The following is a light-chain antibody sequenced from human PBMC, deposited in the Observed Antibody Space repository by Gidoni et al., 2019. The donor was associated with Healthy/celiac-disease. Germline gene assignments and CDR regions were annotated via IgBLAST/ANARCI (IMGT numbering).Light chain of an antibody. CDR1: QGISSY. CDR2: AAS. CDR3: QQYSSYPQT. Sequence: AIRMTQSPSSFPASTGDRVTITCRASQGISSYLAWYQQKPGKAPKLLIYAASTLQSGVPSRFSGSGSGTDFTLTISCLQSEDFATYYCQQYSSYPQTFGQGTKVEIK. J-gene: IGKJ1*01. V-gene: IGKV1-8*01.